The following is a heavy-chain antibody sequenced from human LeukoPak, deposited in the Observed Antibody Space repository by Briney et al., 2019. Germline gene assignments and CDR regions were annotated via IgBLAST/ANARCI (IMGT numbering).Heavy chain of an antibody. CDR3: ARHGGIFGWFDP. CDR2: IYYSGST. D-gene: IGHD3-10*02. Sequence: SETLSLTCTVSGGSISSYYWGWIRQPPGKGLEWIGSIYYSGSTYYNPSLKSRVTISVDTSKNQFSLKLSSVTAADTAVYYCARHGGIFGWFDPWGQGTLVTVSS. V-gene: IGHV4-39*01. J-gene: IGHJ5*02. CDR1: GGSISSYY.